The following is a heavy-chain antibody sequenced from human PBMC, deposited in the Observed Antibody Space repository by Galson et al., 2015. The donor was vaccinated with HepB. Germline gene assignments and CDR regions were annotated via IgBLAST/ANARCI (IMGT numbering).Heavy chain of an antibody. V-gene: IGHV5-51*01. D-gene: IGHD5-24*01. CDR2: VYPRDSDT. J-gene: IGHJ4*02. CDR1: GYTFTIYW. Sequence: QSGAEVTKPGESLKISCKASGYTFTIYWIGWVRQMPGKGLEWMGLVYPRDSDTTYSPSFQGQVSISADKSTNTAYLQWDDLKASDTAIYYCVRRRRDDPNTNLDYWGQGTQVTLSS. CDR3: VRRRRDDPNTNLDY.